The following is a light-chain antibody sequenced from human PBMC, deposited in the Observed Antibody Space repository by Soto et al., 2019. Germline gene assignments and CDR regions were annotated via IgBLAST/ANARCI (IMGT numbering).Light chain of an antibody. Sequence: QSVLTQPPSASGTPGQKVFISCSVSSSNIGGTNYAYWYQQLPGAAPKLLMHSNNLRPSGVPERISGSKSGTSASLAISGLRSEDEGDYYCAAWDDSLSGHYVFGTGTKVTVL. CDR2: SNN. V-gene: IGLV1-47*02. J-gene: IGLJ1*01. CDR1: SSNIGGTNY. CDR3: AAWDDSLSGHYV.